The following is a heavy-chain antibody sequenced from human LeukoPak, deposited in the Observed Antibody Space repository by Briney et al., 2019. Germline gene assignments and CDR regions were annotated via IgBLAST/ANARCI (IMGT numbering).Heavy chain of an antibody. V-gene: IGHV3-72*01. CDR3: ARSEYDF. J-gene: IGHJ4*02. Sequence: GGSLRLSCAASGFTFSDHYMDWIRQAPGKGLEWVGRTRNKANSYTTEYAASVKGRFTISRDDSKNSLYLQMNSLKTEDTAVYYCARSEYDFWGEGTLVTVSS. D-gene: IGHD3-3*01. CDR1: GFTFSDHY. CDR2: TRNKANSYTT.